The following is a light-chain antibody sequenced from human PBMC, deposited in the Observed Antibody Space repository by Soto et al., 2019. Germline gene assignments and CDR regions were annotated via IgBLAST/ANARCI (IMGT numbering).Light chain of an antibody. CDR1: SSNIGAGYD. Sequence: QSVLTQPPSVSGAPGQRVTISCTGSSSNIGAGYDVHWYQQLPGTAPKLLISGNNNRPSGVPDRFSGSKSGTSASLAITGLQADDDADYYCQSYDSSLSGRVFGTGTKLTVL. CDR3: QSYDSSLSGRV. V-gene: IGLV1-40*01. CDR2: GNN. J-gene: IGLJ1*01.